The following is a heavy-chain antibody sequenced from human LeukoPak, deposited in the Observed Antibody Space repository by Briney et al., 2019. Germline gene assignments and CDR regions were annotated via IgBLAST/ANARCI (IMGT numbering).Heavy chain of an antibody. D-gene: IGHD2-2*01. J-gene: IGHJ3*02. CDR2: IYTSGST. Sequence: SETLSLTCTVSGGSISSYYWSWIRQPAGKGLEWIGRIYTSGSTNYNPSLKSRVTMSVDTSKNQFSLKLSSVTAADTAVYYCAREPPLLYCSSTSCSIDAFDIWGQGTMVTVSS. CDR3: AREPPLLYCSSTSCSIDAFDI. V-gene: IGHV4-4*07. CDR1: GGSISSYY.